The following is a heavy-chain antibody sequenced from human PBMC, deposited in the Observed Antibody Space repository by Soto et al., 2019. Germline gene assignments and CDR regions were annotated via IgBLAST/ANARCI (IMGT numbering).Heavy chain of an antibody. J-gene: IGHJ4*02. D-gene: IGHD6-19*01. CDR1: GYTFTNYD. CDR2: MNPNSGNT. CDR3: AIRAVTAHNPFDS. V-gene: IGHV1-8*01. Sequence: QVQLVQSGAEVKKPGASVKVSCKASGYTFTNYDINWVRQATGQGLEWMGWMNPNSGNTGYAQKCQGRVTMTRNTSISTAYMELSSLRSEDTAVYYCAIRAVTAHNPFDSWGQGTLVTVSS.